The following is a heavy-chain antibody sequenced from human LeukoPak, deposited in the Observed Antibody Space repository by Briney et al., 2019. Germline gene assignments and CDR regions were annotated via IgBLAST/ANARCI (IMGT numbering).Heavy chain of an antibody. CDR3: AKGNYYDILTGSNVFDY. J-gene: IGHJ4*02. D-gene: IGHD3-9*01. CDR2: ISGSGGST. CDR1: GFTFSSRDW. Sequence: GGSLKLSCVASGFTFSSRDWMTWVRQAPEKGLEWVSAISGSGGSTYYADSVKGRFTISRDNSKNTLYLQMNSLRAEDTAVYYCAKGNYYDILTGSNVFDYWGQGTLVTVSS. V-gene: IGHV3-23*01.